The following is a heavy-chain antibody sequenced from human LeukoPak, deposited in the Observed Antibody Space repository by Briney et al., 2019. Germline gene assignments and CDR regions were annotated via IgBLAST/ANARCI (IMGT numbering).Heavy chain of an antibody. Sequence: GGSLRLSCAASGFTFSSYAMHWVRQAPGKGLEWVAVISYDGSNKYYADSVKGRFTISRDNSKNTLYLQMNSLRAEDTAVNYCARDKGSSWYGDTSFDYWGQGTLVTVSS. CDR3: ARDKGSSWYGDTSFDY. V-gene: IGHV3-30-3*01. CDR1: GFTFSSYA. J-gene: IGHJ4*02. D-gene: IGHD6-13*01. CDR2: ISYDGSNK.